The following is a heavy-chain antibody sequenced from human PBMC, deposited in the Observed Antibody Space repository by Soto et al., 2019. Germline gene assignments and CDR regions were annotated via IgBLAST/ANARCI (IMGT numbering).Heavy chain of an antibody. D-gene: IGHD6-13*01. CDR3: ARSQGNQQLTYYYGLDV. J-gene: IGHJ6*02. Sequence: QVQLQESGPGLVKPSQTLSLTCTVSGGSISSGGVYWTWIRQHPGKGLEWIGYIYYSGSTYYNPSLKSRVTISVDTSKNQFSLKLSSVTAADTAVYYCARSQGNQQLTYYYGLDVWGQGTTVTVSS. CDR1: GGSISSGGVY. CDR2: IYYSGST. V-gene: IGHV4-31*03.